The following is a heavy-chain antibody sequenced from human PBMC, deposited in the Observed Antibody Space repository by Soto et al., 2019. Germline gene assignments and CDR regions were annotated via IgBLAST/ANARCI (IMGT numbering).Heavy chain of an antibody. CDR1: GFTFSNAW. J-gene: IGHJ3*02. V-gene: IGHV3-15*07. CDR3: TTPTDSSGYGDAFDI. Sequence: VQLVESGGGLVKPGGSLRLSCAASGFTFSNAWMNWVRQAPGKGLEWVGRIKSKTDGGTTDYAAPVKGRFTISRDDSKNTLYLQMNSLKTEDTAVYYCTTPTDSSGYGDAFDIWGQGTMVTVSS. CDR2: IKSKTDGGTT. D-gene: IGHD3-22*01.